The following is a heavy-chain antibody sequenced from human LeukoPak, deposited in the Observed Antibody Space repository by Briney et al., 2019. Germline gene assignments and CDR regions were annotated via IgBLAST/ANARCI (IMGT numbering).Heavy chain of an antibody. Sequence: SETLSLTCTVSGDSISSYYWSWIRQPPGKGLEWIGYIYFSGSTNYNPSLKSRVTISIDTSKNQFSLELSSVTATDTAVYFCATNRVGTYDRPFDIWGQGTMVTVSS. J-gene: IGHJ3*02. CDR1: GDSISSYY. CDR2: IYFSGST. CDR3: ATNRVGTYDRPFDI. D-gene: IGHD5-12*01. V-gene: IGHV4-59*08.